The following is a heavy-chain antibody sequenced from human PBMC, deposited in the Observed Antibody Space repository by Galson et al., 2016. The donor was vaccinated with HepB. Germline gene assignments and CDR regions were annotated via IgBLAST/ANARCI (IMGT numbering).Heavy chain of an antibody. CDR3: ARVLLTGTPQIRGYFDD. J-gene: IGHJ4*02. CDR1: GVSISSYY. D-gene: IGHD1-20*01. V-gene: IGHV4-59*01. CDR2: IYHSGSP. Sequence: SETLSLTCTVSGVSISSYYWSWIRQPPGKGLECIGYIYHSGSPNYNPSLKSRVTISVATSKNQFSLTLYSVTAADTAVYYCARVLLTGTPQIRGYFDDWGQGTLVTVSS.